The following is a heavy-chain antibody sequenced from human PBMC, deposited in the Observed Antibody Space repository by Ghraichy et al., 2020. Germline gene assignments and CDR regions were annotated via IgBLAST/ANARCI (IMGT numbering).Heavy chain of an antibody. CDR3: ARDSGSPDFDY. V-gene: IGHV3-21*01. J-gene: IGHJ4*02. Sequence: GESLNISCAASGFTFSSYSMNWVRQAPGKGLEWVSSISSSSSYIYYADSVKGQFTISRDNAKNSLYLQMNSLRAEDTAVYYCARDSGSPDFDYWGQGTLVTVSS. CDR2: ISSSSSYI. D-gene: IGHD5-12*01. CDR1: GFTFSSYS.